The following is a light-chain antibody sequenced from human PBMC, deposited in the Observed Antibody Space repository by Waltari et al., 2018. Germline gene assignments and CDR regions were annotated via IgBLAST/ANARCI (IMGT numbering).Light chain of an antibody. CDR1: SNDVGGYNF. Sequence: QSALTQPPSASGSPGQSVTISCTGPSNDVGGYNFVSWYQQHPGKAPKLMIFEVTKRPSGVPDRFAGSKSGNTASLTVSGLQAEDEADYYCTSYAGSNKAVFGGGTKLTVL. CDR2: EVT. V-gene: IGLV2-8*01. J-gene: IGLJ2*01. CDR3: TSYAGSNKAV.